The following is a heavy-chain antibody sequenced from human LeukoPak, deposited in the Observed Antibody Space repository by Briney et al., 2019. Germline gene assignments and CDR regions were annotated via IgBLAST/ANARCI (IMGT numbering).Heavy chain of an antibody. J-gene: IGHJ4*02. D-gene: IGHD2-15*01. CDR3: ARRDGRCSDGSCYYPDY. CDR2: MNPNSGNT. Sequence: ASVKVSCKASGYTFTSYYINWVRQATGQGLAWMGWMNPNSGNTGYAQKFQGRVTMTRNSSITTAYMELSSLRSEDTAVYYCARRDGRCSDGSCYYPDYWGQGTLVTVSS. V-gene: IGHV1-8*01. CDR1: GYTFTSYY.